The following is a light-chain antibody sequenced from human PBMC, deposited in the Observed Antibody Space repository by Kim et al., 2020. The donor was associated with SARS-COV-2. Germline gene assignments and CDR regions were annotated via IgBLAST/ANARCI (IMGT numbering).Light chain of an antibody. CDR2: DDD. CDR3: QSYDDTDVV. Sequence: LTQPHSVSGSPGETVTISCTRSSGSIASNYVQWYRQRPGSSPTTLISDDDKRWSGVPDRFSGSLDTTSNSASLSISGLRTEDEAHYYCQSYDDTDVVFGGGTLLTVL. V-gene: IGLV6-57*01. CDR1: SGSIASNY. J-gene: IGLJ2*01.